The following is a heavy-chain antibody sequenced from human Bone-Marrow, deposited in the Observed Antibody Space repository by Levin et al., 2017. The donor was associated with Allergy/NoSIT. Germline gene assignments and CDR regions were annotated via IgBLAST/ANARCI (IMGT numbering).Heavy chain of an antibody. D-gene: IGHD3-10*01. CDR1: GFTFRNAW. V-gene: IGHV3-15*01. J-gene: IGHJ6*03. CDR2: IKTKTVGGTT. CDR3: TTDRGSGSSYFYYMDV. Sequence: PSETLSLTCAASGFTFRNAWMRWVSQAPGKGLEWVGRIKTKTVGGTTDYAAPVKGRFTISRDDSKNTLYLQMNSLKTEDTAVYYCTTDRGSGSSYFYYMDVWGKGTTVTVSS.